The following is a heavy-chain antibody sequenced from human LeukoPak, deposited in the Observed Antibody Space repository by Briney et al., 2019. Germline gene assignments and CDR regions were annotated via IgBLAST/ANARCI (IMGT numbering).Heavy chain of an antibody. Sequence: PGGSLRLSCAASGFTFSDYYMSWIRQAPGKGLEWVSYISSSGSTIYYADSVKGRFTISRDNAKNSLHLQMNSLRAEDTAVYYCASGGCSGGSCYGYNWFDPWGQGTLVTVSS. J-gene: IGHJ5*02. CDR3: ASGGCSGGSCYGYNWFDP. V-gene: IGHV3-11*04. D-gene: IGHD2-15*01. CDR2: ISSSGSTI. CDR1: GFTFSDYY.